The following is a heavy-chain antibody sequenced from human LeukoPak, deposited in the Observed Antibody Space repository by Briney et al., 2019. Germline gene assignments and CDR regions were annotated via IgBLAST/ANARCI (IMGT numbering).Heavy chain of an antibody. Sequence: GGSLRLSCAASGFTFSSYAMSWVRQAPGKGLEWVSAISGSGGSTYYADSVKGRFTISRDNSKNTLYLQMNSLRAEDTAVYYCAKGFLPYYYYGMDVWGQGTTVTVSS. D-gene: IGHD3-10*01. CDR2: ISGSGGST. CDR3: AKGFLPYYYYGMDV. V-gene: IGHV3-23*01. J-gene: IGHJ6*02. CDR1: GFTFSSYA.